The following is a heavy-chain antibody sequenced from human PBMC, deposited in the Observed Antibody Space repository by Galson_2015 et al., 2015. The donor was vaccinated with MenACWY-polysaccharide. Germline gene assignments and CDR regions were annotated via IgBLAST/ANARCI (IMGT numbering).Heavy chain of an antibody. CDR1: RLTFSNNW. V-gene: IGHV3-74*01. CDR2: INSDANST. Sequence: SLRLSCAASRLTFSNNWIHWVRQAPGKGLVWVSRINSDANSTAYADSVKGRFTISRDNAKNTLYLQMNSLRVEDTAVYYCVGPLGRGGTGAYGMDAWGQGTTVTVSS. CDR3: VGPLGRGGTGAYGMDA. D-gene: IGHD3-10*01. J-gene: IGHJ6*02.